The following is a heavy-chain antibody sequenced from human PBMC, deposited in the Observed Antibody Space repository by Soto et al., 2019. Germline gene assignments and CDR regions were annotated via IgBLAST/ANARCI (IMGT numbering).Heavy chain of an antibody. CDR3: ARVPDR. Sequence: SETLSLTCAVSGGSIRSGGYSWSWIRQPPGKGLEWIGYIYHSGSTYYNPSLKSRVTISVDRSKNQFSLKLSSVTAADTAVYYCARVPDRWGQGTLDTVSS. J-gene: IGHJ5*02. CDR1: GGSIRSGGYS. V-gene: IGHV4-30-2*01. CDR2: IYHSGST. D-gene: IGHD2-2*01.